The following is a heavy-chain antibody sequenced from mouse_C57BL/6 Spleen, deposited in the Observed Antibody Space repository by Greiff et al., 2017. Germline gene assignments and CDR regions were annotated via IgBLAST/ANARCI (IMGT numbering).Heavy chain of an antibody. CDR1: GFTFSDYG. D-gene: IGHD4-1*01. CDR2: ISRGSGTI. J-gene: IGHJ2*01. Sequence: DVQLLESGGGFVKPGASLKLSCAASGFTFSDYGMHWVRQAPEQGLEWVAYISRGSGTIYYAATVKGRFTISRDNTTNTPFLQMTSLRSEDTAMYYSARALNWFDYWGQGTTLTVSS. V-gene: IGHV5-17*01. CDR3: ARALNWFDY.